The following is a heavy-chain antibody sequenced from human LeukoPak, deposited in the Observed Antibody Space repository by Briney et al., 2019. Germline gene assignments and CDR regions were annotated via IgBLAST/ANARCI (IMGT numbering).Heavy chain of an antibody. V-gene: IGHV3-7*01. D-gene: IGHD3-16*01. CDR3: ARGGSYGSFDY. CDR2: IKQDGSGK. Sequence: PGGSLRLSCAVSGFTLSTYWMSWVRQAPGKGLEWVANIKQDGSGKNYVDSVKGRFTISKDNAQNSLYLQMNSLRAEDTAVYYCARGGSYGSFDYWGQGTLVTVSS. J-gene: IGHJ4*02. CDR1: GFTLSTYW.